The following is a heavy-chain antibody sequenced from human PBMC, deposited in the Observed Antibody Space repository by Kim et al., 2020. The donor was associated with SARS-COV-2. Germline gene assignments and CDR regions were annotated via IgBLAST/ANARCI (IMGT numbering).Heavy chain of an antibody. J-gene: IGHJ4*02. Sequence: GESLKISCKGSGYSFTSYWIGWVRQMPGKGLEWMGIIYPGDSDTRYSPSFQGQVTISADKSISTAYLQWSSLKASDTAMYYCARLWGGSGSSDYFDYWGQGTLVTVSS. D-gene: IGHD3-10*01. CDR1: GYSFTSYW. V-gene: IGHV5-51*01. CDR3: ARLWGGSGSSDYFDY. CDR2: IYPGDSDT.